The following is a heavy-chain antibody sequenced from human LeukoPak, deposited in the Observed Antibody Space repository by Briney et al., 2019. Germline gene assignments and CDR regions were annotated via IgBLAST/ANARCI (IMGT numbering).Heavy chain of an antibody. Sequence: GGSLRLSCAASGFTFSSYWMSWVRQAPGKGLEWVANIKQDGSEKYYVDSVKGRFTISRDNAKNSLYPQMNSLRAEDTAVYYCARPLWYYDSSGYPYWGQGTLVTVSS. CDR2: IKQDGSEK. J-gene: IGHJ4*02. D-gene: IGHD3-22*01. CDR3: ARPLWYYDSSGYPY. V-gene: IGHV3-7*01. CDR1: GFTFSSYW.